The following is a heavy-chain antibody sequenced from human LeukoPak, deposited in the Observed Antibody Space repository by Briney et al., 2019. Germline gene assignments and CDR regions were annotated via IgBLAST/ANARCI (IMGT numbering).Heavy chain of an antibody. CDR1: GFTFSSYG. CDR3: AKQPDDILTGFYDYFDY. D-gene: IGHD3-9*01. V-gene: IGHV3-30*18. J-gene: IGHJ4*02. CDR2: ISYDGSNK. Sequence: GGSLRLSCAASGFTFSSYGMHWVRQAPGKGLEWVAVISYDGSNKYYADSVKGRFTISRDNSKNTLYLQMNSLRAEDTAVYYRAKQPDDILTGFYDYFDYWGQGTLVTVSS.